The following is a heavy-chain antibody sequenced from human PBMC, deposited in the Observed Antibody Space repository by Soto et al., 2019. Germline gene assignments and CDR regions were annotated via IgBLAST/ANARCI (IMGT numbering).Heavy chain of an antibody. J-gene: IGHJ4*02. CDR2: IRGSGERT. Sequence: EVQLLESGGGLVQPGGSLRLSCAASGFTFSSYAMSWVRQAPGKGLEWVSIIRGSGERTYYADSVKGRFTISRDNSKNTLYLQMNSLRAEDTAVYYCAKVKEGASDYWGQGTLVTVSS. CDR3: AKVKEGASDY. V-gene: IGHV3-23*01. CDR1: GFTFSSYA. D-gene: IGHD1-26*01.